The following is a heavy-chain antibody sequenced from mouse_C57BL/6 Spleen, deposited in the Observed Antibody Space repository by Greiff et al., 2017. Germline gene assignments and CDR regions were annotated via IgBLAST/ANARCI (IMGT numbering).Heavy chain of an antibody. V-gene: IGHV5-4*01. CDR3: ARELLRVPDY. CDR2: ISDGGSYT. J-gene: IGHJ2*01. CDR1: GFTFSSYA. Sequence: DVHLVESGGGLVKPGGSLKLSCAASGFTFSSYAMSWVRQTPEKRLEWVATISDGGSYTYYPDNVKGRFTISRDNAKNNLYLQMSHLKSEDTAMYYCARELLRVPDYWGQGTTLTVSS. D-gene: IGHD1-1*01.